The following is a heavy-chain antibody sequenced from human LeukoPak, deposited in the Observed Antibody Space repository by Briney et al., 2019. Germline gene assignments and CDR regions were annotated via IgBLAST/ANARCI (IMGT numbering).Heavy chain of an antibody. CDR1: GGSISGYY. V-gene: IGHV4-59*01. CDR2: VYNRGST. J-gene: IGHJ4*02. D-gene: IGHD2-21*02. Sequence: SETLSLTCTVSGGSISGYYWSWIRQPPGKGLEWIGYVYNRGSTNYNPSLKSRVTISVDTSKNQFSLKLSSVTAADTAVYYCASGGDMQYFDYWGQGTLVTVSS. CDR3: ASGGDMQYFDY.